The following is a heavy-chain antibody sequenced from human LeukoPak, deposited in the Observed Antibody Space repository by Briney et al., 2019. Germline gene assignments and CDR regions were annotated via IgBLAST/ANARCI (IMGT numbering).Heavy chain of an antibody. CDR1: GFSFSAVW. V-gene: IGHV3-7*01. D-gene: IGHD5-12*01. CDR3: IDLGSSD. J-gene: IGHJ4*02. Sequence: GGSLRLSCEASGFSFSAVWMTWGRQAPGKGLEWVATIKNDGSDKYYVDSVKGRFTLSRDNAKNLLYLQMNSLRVEDTAVYFYIDLGSSDGGQGALVSV. CDR2: IKNDGSDK.